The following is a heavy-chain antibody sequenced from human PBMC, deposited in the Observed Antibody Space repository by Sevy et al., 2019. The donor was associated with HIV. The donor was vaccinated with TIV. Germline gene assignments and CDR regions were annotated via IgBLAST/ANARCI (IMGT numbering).Heavy chain of an antibody. J-gene: IGHJ3*02. Sequence: GGSLRLSCTAYGFTFNKFGFHWVRQAPGKGPEWVAFTRYDGSTKYYADSVRGRFTISRENSKNMLYLQMNNLKPEDTALYHCVRGLGMVQGALLGEDIWGQGTMVTVSS. D-gene: IGHD3-10*01. V-gene: IGHV3-30*02. CDR1: GFTFNKFG. CDR2: TRYDGSTK. CDR3: VRGLGMVQGALLGEDI.